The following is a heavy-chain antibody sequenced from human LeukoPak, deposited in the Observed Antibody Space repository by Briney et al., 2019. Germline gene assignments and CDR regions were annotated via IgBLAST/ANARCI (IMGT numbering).Heavy chain of an antibody. J-gene: IGHJ4*02. V-gene: IGHV3-15*01. CDR3: ATGRSGYFDS. CDR1: GLTLSDAW. Sequence: PGGSLRLSCAASGLTLSDAWLTWVRQAPGKGLEWVARIKSKIDGGLKDYAAPVKGTFTISRDDSENTVYLQINSLKIEDTAMYYCATGRSGYFDSWGQGTLVTVPS. CDR2: IKSKIDGGLK.